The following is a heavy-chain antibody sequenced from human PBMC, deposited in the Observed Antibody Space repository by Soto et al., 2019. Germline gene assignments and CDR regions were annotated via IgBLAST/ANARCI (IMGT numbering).Heavy chain of an antibody. J-gene: IGHJ4*02. CDR3: ASELAPAGRGGDYFDY. V-gene: IGHV4-61*01. CDR1: GGSVSSGSYY. Sequence: SETLSLTCTVSGGSVSSGSYYWSWIRQPPGKGLEWIGYIYYSGSTNYNPSLTSRVTISVDTSKNQFSLKLSSGTAADTAVYYCASELAPAGRGGDYFDYWGQGTMVTVSS. D-gene: IGHD6-13*01. CDR2: IYYSGST.